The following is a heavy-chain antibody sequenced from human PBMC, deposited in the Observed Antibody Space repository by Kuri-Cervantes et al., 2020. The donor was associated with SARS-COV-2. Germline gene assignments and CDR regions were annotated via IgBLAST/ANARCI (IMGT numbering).Heavy chain of an antibody. CDR2: IRYDGSNK. CDR3: AKDEDSSGWWRAFDI. J-gene: IGHJ3*02. Sequence: GESLKISCAASGFTFSSYGMHWVRQAPGKGLEWVAFIRYDGSNKYYADSVKGRFTISRDNSKNTLYLQMNSLRAEDTAVYYCAKDEDSSGWWRAFDIWGQGTMVTVSS. CDR1: GFTFSSYG. D-gene: IGHD6-19*01. V-gene: IGHV3-30*02.